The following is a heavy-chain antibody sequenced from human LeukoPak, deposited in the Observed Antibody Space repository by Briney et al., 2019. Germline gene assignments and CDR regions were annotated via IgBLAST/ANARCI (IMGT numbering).Heavy chain of an antibody. Sequence: GGSLRLSCAASGFTFSSYGMSWVRQAPGKGLEWVSAISGNGGSTYYADSVKGRFTISRDNSKNTLYLQMNSLRAEDTAVYYCARGVRIAVAGNIDYWGQGTLVTVSS. CDR2: ISGNGGST. V-gene: IGHV3-23*01. J-gene: IGHJ4*02. D-gene: IGHD6-19*01. CDR1: GFTFSSYG. CDR3: ARGVRIAVAGNIDY.